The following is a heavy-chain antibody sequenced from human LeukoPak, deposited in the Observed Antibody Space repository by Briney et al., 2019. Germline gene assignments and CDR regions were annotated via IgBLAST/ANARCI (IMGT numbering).Heavy chain of an antibody. CDR3: AKAEEGFYDILTGYYISESQGNDY. CDR1: GFTFSNYA. D-gene: IGHD3-9*01. J-gene: IGHJ4*02. CDR2: ISGSGGST. V-gene: IGHV3-23*01. Sequence: GGSLRLSCAASGFTFSNYAMSWARQAPGKGLEWVSAISGSGGSTYYADSVKGRFTISRDNSKNTLYLQMNSLRAEDTAVYYCAKAEEGFYDILTGYYISESQGNDYWGQGTLVTVSS.